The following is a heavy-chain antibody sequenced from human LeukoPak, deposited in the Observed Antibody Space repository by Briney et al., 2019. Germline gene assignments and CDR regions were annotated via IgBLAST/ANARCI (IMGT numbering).Heavy chain of an antibody. V-gene: IGHV3-23*01. CDR1: GFTFSSYA. J-gene: IGHJ4*02. Sequence: GGSLRLSCAASGFTFSSYAMSWVRQAPGKGLEWVSAFSGSGGSTYYADSVKGRFTISRDNSKNTLYLQMNSLRAEDTAVYYCAKDLCSGGSCYVADYWGQGTLGTVSS. CDR3: AKDLCSGGSCYVADY. CDR2: FSGSGGST. D-gene: IGHD2-15*01.